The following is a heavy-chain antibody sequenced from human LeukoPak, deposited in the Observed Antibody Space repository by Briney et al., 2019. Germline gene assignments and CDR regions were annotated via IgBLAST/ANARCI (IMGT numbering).Heavy chain of an antibody. V-gene: IGHV3-30*04. J-gene: IGHJ4*02. CDR1: GFTFSSYA. D-gene: IGHD2-15*01. CDR3: ARHTPLFDY. Sequence: GRSLRLSCAASGFTFSSYAMHWVRQAPGKGLEWVAVISYDGSNKYYADSVKGRFTISRDNSKNTLYLQMNSLRAEDTAVYYCARHTPLFDYWGQGTLVTVSS. CDR2: ISYDGSNK.